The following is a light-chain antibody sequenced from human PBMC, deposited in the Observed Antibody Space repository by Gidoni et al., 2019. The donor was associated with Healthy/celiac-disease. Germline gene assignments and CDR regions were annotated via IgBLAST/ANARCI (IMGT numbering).Light chain of an antibody. CDR1: QSISSY. CDR3: QQSYSTPRT. CDR2: AAS. Sequence: DIQITQSPSSLSASVGDRVTITCRASQSISSYLNWYQQKPGKAPKLLIDAASSLQSGVPSRFSGSGSGTDFTLTSSSLQPEDFATYYCQQSYSTPRTFGQGTKVEIK. J-gene: IGKJ1*01. V-gene: IGKV1-39*01.